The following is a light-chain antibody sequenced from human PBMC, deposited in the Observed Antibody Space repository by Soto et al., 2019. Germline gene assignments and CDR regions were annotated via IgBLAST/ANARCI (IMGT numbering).Light chain of an antibody. Sequence: QSVLTQPPSVSGAPGQRVTISCTGSSSNIGAGYDVHWYQQLPGTAPKLLIYGNSNRPSGVPDRFSGSKSGTSASLAITGLQAQVQADYYCQSYDSSLCGRVFLTRTKVXVL. J-gene: IGLJ1*01. V-gene: IGLV1-40*01. CDR2: GNS. CDR1: SSNIGAGYD. CDR3: QSYDSSLCGRV.